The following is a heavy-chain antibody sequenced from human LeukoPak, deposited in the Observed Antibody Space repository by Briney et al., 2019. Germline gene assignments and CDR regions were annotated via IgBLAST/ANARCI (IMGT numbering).Heavy chain of an antibody. Sequence: GRSLRLSCAASGFTFNNYGFHWVRQAPGKGLEWVAVISYDAGNKYSADSVKGRFTISRDNSQNTLYLQMNSLRAEDTAVYYCAKDRGTSSSAYGMDVWGQGTTVTVSS. CDR2: ISYDAGNK. CDR1: GFTFNNYG. D-gene: IGHD6-6*01. V-gene: IGHV3-30*18. J-gene: IGHJ6*02. CDR3: AKDRGTSSSAYGMDV.